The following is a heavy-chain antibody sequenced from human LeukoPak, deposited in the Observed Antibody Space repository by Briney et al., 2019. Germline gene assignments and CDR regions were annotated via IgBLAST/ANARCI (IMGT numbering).Heavy chain of an antibody. J-gene: IGHJ2*01. V-gene: IGHV3-21*01. Sequence: GGSLRLSCAASGFTFSSYGMNWVRQAPGKGLEWVSSISSSSSYIYYADSVKGRFTISRDNAKNSLYLQMNSLRAEDTAVYYCAREGLPRHVGLEDWYFDLWGRGTLVTVSS. D-gene: IGHD1-26*01. CDR3: AREGLPRHVGLEDWYFDL. CDR1: GFTFSSYG. CDR2: ISSSSSYI.